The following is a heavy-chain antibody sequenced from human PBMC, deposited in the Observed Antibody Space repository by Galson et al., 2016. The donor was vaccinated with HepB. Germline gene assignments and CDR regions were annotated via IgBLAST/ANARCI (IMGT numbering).Heavy chain of an antibody. D-gene: IGHD2-8*01. CDR1: GFSLSTTRMG. Sequence: PALVKPTQTLTLTCTFSGFSLSTTRMGVGWIRQSPGKALEWLALIYWDDDTRYSPSLRNRLTITKDASRNQVVLTMTDMDPADSATYYCAQRGVLGYCTNGGQAEPCTGGFDMWGQGTLVTVSS. CDR2: IYWDDDT. CDR3: AQRGVLGYCTNGGQAEPCTGGFDM. J-gene: IGHJ4*02. V-gene: IGHV2-5*02.